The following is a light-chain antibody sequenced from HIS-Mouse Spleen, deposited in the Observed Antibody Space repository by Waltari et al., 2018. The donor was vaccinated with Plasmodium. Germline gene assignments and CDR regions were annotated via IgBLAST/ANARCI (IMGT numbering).Light chain of an antibody. J-gene: IGLJ3*02. CDR2: KDR. Sequence: SYELTQPPSVSVSPGQTARITCSGDALPKKYAYWYQQKPGQAPVRVIYKDRERPSGIPERFSGSSSGTTVTLTISGVQAEDEADYYCQSADSSGTPNWVFGGGTKLTVL. CDR3: QSADSSGTPNWV. CDR1: ALPKKY. V-gene: IGLV3-25*03.